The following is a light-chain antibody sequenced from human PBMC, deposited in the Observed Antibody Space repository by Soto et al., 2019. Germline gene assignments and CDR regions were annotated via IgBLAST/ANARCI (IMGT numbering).Light chain of an antibody. CDR1: SSDVGGYNY. CDR3: ASYAGSNKV. J-gene: IGLJ1*01. CDR2: EVT. Sequence: QSVLTQPPSASGSPGQSVTISCTGTSSDVGGYNYVSWYQQHPGKAPKLMIYEVTKRPSGVPDRFSGSKSGNTASLTVSGLLAEDEADYYCASYAGSNKVFGTGNKVTVL. V-gene: IGLV2-8*01.